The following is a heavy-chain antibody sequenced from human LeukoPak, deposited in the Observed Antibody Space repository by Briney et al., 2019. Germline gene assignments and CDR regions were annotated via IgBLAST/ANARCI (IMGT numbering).Heavy chain of an antibody. CDR3: ARVRRIYYGSGSYYNVPGY. V-gene: IGHV1-8*01. CDR2: MNPNSGNT. CDR1: GYTFTSYD. Sequence: GASVKVSCKASGYTFTSYDINWVRQATGQGLEWMGWMNPNSGNTGYAQKFQGRVTMTRNTSISTAYMELSSLRSEDKAVYYCARVRRIYYGSGSYYNVPGYWGQGTLVTVSS. J-gene: IGHJ4*02. D-gene: IGHD3-10*01.